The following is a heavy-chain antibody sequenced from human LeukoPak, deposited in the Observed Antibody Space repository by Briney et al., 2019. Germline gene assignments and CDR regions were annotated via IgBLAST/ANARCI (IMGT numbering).Heavy chain of an antibody. CDR3: ARRHYGDFSNWFDP. CDR1: GGSITSGGYY. CDR2: IYYSGST. D-gene: IGHD4-17*01. J-gene: IGHJ5*02. Sequence: SETLSLTCTVSGGSITSGGYYWSWIRQHPGKGLEWIGYIYYSGSTNYNPSLKSRVTISVDTSKNKFFLKLSSVTAADTAVYYCARRHYGDFSNWFDPWGQGTLVTVSS. V-gene: IGHV4-31*03.